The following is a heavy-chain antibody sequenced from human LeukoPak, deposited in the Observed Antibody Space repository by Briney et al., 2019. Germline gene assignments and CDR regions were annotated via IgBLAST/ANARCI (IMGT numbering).Heavy chain of an antibody. J-gene: IGHJ4*02. CDR2: IRDKANSYAT. D-gene: IGHD1-7*01. Sequence: QPGGSLRLSCAASGFTFSGSAIHWVRQASGKGLEWVGRIRDKANSYATAYIASVKGRFTISRDDSKNTAYLQMSSLKTEDTAVYYCTRLGYNWNYGEDYWGQGTLVTVSS. CDR1: GFTFSGSA. V-gene: IGHV3-73*01. CDR3: TRLGYNWNYGEDY.